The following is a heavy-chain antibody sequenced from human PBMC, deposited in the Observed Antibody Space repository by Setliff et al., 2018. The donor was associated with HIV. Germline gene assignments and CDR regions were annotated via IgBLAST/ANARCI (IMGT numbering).Heavy chain of an antibody. CDR3: ARVEYYYDSSGYYYDY. CDR1: GGSISSGAYY. V-gene: IGHV4-61*02. CDR2: IYSSGST. Sequence: KTSETLSLTCTVSGGSISSGAYYWSWIRQPAGKGLEWIGRIYSSGSTNYNPSLKSRVTISVDTSKKQFSLKLDSVTAADTAVYYCARVEYYYDSSGYYYDYWGQGTLVTVSS. J-gene: IGHJ4*02. D-gene: IGHD3-22*01.